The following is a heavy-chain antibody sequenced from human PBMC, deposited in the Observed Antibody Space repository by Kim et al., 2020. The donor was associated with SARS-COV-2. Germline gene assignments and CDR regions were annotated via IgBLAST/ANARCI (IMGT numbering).Heavy chain of an antibody. D-gene: IGHD3-22*01. Sequence: ASVKVSCKASGYTFTSYAMHWVRQAPGQRLEWMGWINAGNGNTKYSQRFQGRVTITRDTSASTAYMELSSLRSEDTAVYYCARTPDYYDSSGYNDYWGQGTLVTVSS. CDR2: INAGNGNT. V-gene: IGHV1-3*01. J-gene: IGHJ4*02. CDR3: ARTPDYYDSSGYNDY. CDR1: GYTFTSYA.